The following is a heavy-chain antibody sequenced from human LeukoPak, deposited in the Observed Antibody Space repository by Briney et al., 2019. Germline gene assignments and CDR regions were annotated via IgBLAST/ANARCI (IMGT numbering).Heavy chain of an antibody. Sequence: SETLSLTCAVYGGSFSGYYWSWIRRPPGKGLEWIGEINHSGSTNYNPSLKSRVTISVDTSKNQFSLKLNSVTAADTAVYYCAGGDSSGWYWVDYWGQGTLVTVSS. V-gene: IGHV4-34*01. D-gene: IGHD6-19*01. CDR3: AGGDSSGWYWVDY. J-gene: IGHJ4*02. CDR2: INHSGST. CDR1: GGSFSGYY.